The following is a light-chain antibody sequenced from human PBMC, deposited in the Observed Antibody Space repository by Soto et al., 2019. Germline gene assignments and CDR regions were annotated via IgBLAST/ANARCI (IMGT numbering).Light chain of an antibody. Sequence: QSALSQPRSVSASPGQSVTISCIAASSDVGGYSYVSWYQQHPGRAPKVIVYDVAKRPSGVPDRFSGSKSGNTASLTISGLQSEDEADYYCCSYAGSYTYVFGSGTKLTVL. CDR3: CSYAGSYTYV. J-gene: IGLJ1*01. CDR2: DVA. V-gene: IGLV2-11*01. CDR1: SSDVGGYSY.